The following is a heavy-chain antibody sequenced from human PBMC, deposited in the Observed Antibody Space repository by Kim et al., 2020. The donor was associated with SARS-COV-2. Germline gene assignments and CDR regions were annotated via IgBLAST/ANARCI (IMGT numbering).Heavy chain of an antibody. D-gene: IGHD5-12*01. J-gene: IGHJ4*02. CDR2: IIPIFGTA. CDR3: ARAPYLRGYSGYDSRYHYFDY. V-gene: IGHV1-69*06. CDR1: GGTFSSYA. Sequence: SVKVSCKASGGTFSSYAISWVRQAPGQGLEWMGGIIPIFGTANYAQKFQGRVTITADKSTSTAYMELSSLRSEDTAVYYCARAPYLRGYSGYDSRYHYFDYWGQGTLVTVSS.